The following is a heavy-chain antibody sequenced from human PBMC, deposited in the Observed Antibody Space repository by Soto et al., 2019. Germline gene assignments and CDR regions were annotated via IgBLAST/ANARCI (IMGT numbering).Heavy chain of an antibody. Sequence: GASVKVSCKASGYTFTSYGISWVRQAPGQGLEWMGWISAYNGNTNYAQKLQGRVTMTTDTSTSTAYMELRSLRSDDTAVYYCARVAGYYYDSSGYYDYWGQGTLVTVSS. CDR2: ISAYNGNT. J-gene: IGHJ4*02. D-gene: IGHD3-22*01. CDR3: ARVAGYYYDSSGYYDY. CDR1: GYTFTSYG. V-gene: IGHV1-18*01.